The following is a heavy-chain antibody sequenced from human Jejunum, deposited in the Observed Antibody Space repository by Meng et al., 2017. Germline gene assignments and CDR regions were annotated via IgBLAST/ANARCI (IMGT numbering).Heavy chain of an antibody. CDR2: TYYRSKWYI. CDR3: AGGGLVRSTRGYFDY. V-gene: IGHV6-1*01. CDR1: WESVSSNSAG. J-gene: IGHJ4*02. Sequence: QIQLQQSGPGLVKPLQTLVHICAISWESVSSNSAGWNWIRQSPSRGHEWLGRTYYRSKWYIDYAVSVKSRITINPDTSKNQFSLHLNSVTPEDTAVYYCAGGGLVRSTRGYFDYWGQGTLVTVSS. D-gene: IGHD1-26*01.